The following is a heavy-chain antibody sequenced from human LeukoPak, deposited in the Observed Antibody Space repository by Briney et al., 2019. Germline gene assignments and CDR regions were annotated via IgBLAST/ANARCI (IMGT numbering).Heavy chain of an antibody. V-gene: IGHV1-69*13. J-gene: IGHJ4*02. CDR1: GGSLSSPS. D-gene: IGHD3-9*01. CDR3: ALGYYDIVTGCPIFSDH. CDR2: VIPVFGSP. Sequence: SVKDSCKPSGGSLSSPSMTCVRQAPGQGLELMGSVIPVFGSPNYAQKFQGRISISVDDSTTTAYMELRSLTSEDTAIYYCALGYYDIVTGCPIFSDHWDQAMLVIVSS.